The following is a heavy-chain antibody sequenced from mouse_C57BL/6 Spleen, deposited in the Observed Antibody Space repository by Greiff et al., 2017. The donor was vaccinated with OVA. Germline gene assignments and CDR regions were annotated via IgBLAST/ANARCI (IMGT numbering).Heavy chain of an antibody. CDR2: FYPGSGSI. CDR1: GYTFTEYT. V-gene: IGHV1-62-2*01. J-gene: IGHJ4*01. CDR3: ARHEVPYYYGSSYLYAMDY. Sequence: VQLQQSGAELVKPGASVKLSCKASGYTFTEYTIHWVKQRSGQGLEWIGWFYPGSGSIKYNEKFKDKATLTADKSSSTVYMELSRLTSEDSAVYFCARHEVPYYYGSSYLYAMDYWGQGTSVTVSS. D-gene: IGHD1-1*01.